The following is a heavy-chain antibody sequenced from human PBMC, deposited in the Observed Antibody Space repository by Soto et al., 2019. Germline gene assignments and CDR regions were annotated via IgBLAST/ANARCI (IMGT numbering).Heavy chain of an antibody. D-gene: IGHD3-16*01. Sequence: GGSLRLSCAASGFTVSTKYMSWVRQAPGKGLEWVSVIYSGGSTFYADSVRGRFTTSRDNSKNTVNLQMNSLRAEDTAVYYCARDPWAADYWGQGTLVTVSS. V-gene: IGHV3-66*01. CDR3: ARDPWAADY. CDR2: IYSGGST. CDR1: GFTVSTKY. J-gene: IGHJ4*02.